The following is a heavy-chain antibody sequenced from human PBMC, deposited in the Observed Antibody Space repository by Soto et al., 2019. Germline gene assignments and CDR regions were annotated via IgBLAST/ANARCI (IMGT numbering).Heavy chain of an antibody. CDR2: INPNSGGT. CDR3: ARGGWDVGFGEYYYYYGMDV. CDR1: GYTFTCYY. J-gene: IGHJ6*02. D-gene: IGHD3-10*01. V-gene: IGHV1-2*02. Sequence: ASVKVSCKASGYTFTCYYMHWVRQAPGQELEWMGWINPNSGGTNYAQKFQGSVTMTRYTSISTAYMELSRLRSDYTAVYYCARGGWDVGFGEYYYYYGMDVWGQGTTVTVSS.